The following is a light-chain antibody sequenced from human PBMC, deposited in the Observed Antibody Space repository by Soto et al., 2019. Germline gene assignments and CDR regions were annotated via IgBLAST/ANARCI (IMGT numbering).Light chain of an antibody. CDR2: RNN. CDR1: SSNIGSNY. CDR3: AAWDDSLSVV. Sequence: QSVLTQPPSASGTPGQRVTISCSGSSSNIGSNYVYWYRQLPGTAPKLLIYRNNQRPSGVPDRFSGSKSGTSASLAISGLRSEDEADYYCAAWDDSLSVVFGGGTQLTVL. V-gene: IGLV1-47*01. J-gene: IGLJ2*01.